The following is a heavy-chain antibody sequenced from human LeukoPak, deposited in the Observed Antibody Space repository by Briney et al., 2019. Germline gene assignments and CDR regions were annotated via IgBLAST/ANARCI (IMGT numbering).Heavy chain of an antibody. CDR3: ASLFWSGYYTNPGFDY. V-gene: IGHV4-4*07. CDR1: GGSISNYF. CDR2: IYTSGST. Sequence: SETLSLTCTVSGGSISNYFWSWVRQPAGKGLEWIGRIYTSGSTNYNPSLKSRVTISVDTSKNQFSLKLSSVTAADTAVYYCASLFWSGYYTNPGFDYWGQGTLVTVSS. D-gene: IGHD3-3*01. J-gene: IGHJ4*02.